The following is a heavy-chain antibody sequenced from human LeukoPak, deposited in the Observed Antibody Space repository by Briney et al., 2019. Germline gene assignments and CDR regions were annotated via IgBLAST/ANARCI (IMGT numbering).Heavy chain of an antibody. V-gene: IGHV4-39*07. Sequence: SQTLSLTSTVSGDSITGYYWGCIRQPPGKGLEWIGNIYYTGNTYYNASLKSRVTISVDTSKTQFSLNVISMTAADTAVYYCAKSDGYGLIRICGRGTMVTVSS. CDR2: IYYTGNT. CDR3: AKSDGYGLIRI. J-gene: IGHJ3*02. CDR1: GDSITGYY. D-gene: IGHD3-10*01.